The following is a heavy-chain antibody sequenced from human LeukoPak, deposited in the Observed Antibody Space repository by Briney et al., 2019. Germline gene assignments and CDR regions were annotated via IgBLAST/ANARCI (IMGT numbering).Heavy chain of an antibody. CDR2: FDPEDGET. J-gene: IGHJ4*02. CDR1: GYTLTELS. Sequence: ASVKVSCKVSGYTLTELSMHWVRQAPGKGLEWMGGFDPEDGETIYAQKFQGRVTMTRDMSTSTVYMELSSLRSEDTAVYYCVRDLLTDYWGQGTLVTVSS. CDR3: VRDLLTDY. V-gene: IGHV1-24*01.